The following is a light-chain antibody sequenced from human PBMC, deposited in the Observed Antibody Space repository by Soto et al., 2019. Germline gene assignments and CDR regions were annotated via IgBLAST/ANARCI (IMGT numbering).Light chain of an antibody. Sequence: QSALTQPRSVSGSPGQSVTISCTGTSSDVGGYNYVSWYQKYPGKAPRLMIYDVSKRPSGVPNRFSGSKSGNTASLTISGLQAEDEADYYCCSHAGSFTFVFGGGTKLTVL. V-gene: IGLV2-11*01. J-gene: IGLJ2*01. CDR3: CSHAGSFTFV. CDR1: SSDVGGYNY. CDR2: DVS.